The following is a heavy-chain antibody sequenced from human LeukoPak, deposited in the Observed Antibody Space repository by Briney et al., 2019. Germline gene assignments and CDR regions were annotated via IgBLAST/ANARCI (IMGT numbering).Heavy chain of an antibody. D-gene: IGHD7-27*01. CDR2: INHSGST. CDR3: ASWGEYYFDY. J-gene: IGHJ4*02. CDR1: GGSFSGYY. Sequence: SETLSLTCAVYGGSFSGYYWSWIRQPPGKGLEWIGEINHSGSTYYNPSLKSRVTISVDTSKNQFSLKLSSVTAADTAVYYCASWGEYYFDYWGQGTLVTVSS. V-gene: IGHV4-34*01.